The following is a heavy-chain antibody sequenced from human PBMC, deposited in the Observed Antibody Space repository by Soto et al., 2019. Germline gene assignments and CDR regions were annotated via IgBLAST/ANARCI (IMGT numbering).Heavy chain of an antibody. V-gene: IGHV4-31*03. CDR3: ARDPRYCSSTSCGRGYYYYYGMDV. Sequence: SETLSLTCTVSGGSISSGGYYWSWIRQHPGKGLELIGYIYYSGSTYYNPSLKSRVTISVDTSKNQFSLKLSSVTAADTAVYYCARDPRYCSSTSCGRGYYYYYGMDVWGQGTTVTVSS. CDR1: GGSISSGGYY. CDR2: IYYSGST. D-gene: IGHD2-2*01. J-gene: IGHJ6*02.